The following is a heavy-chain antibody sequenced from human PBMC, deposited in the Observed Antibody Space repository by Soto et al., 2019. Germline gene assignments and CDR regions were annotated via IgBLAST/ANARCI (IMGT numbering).Heavy chain of an antibody. V-gene: IGHV4-39*01. Sequence: SETLSLTCTVSGGSISSSGYYWGWIRQPPGKGLEWIGSIYYSGSTYYNPSLKSRVTISVDTSKKQFSLKLSSVTAADTAVYYCARQTYYYDSSSDYWGQGTLVTVSS. D-gene: IGHD3-22*01. J-gene: IGHJ4*02. CDR1: GGSISSSGYY. CDR3: ARQTYYYDSSSDY. CDR2: IYYSGST.